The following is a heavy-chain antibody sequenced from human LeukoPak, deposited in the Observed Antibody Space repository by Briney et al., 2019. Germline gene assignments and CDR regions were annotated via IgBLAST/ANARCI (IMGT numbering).Heavy chain of an antibody. J-gene: IGHJ4*02. D-gene: IGHD2-21*02. CDR2: ISGDGGST. CDR3: AALCGGDCYSNY. Sequence: GGSLRLSCAASGFTFDDYAMHWVRQAPGKGLEWVSLISGDGGSTYYADSVKGRFTISRDNSKNSLYLQMNSLRTEDTALYYCAALCGGDCYSNYWGQGTLVTVSS. CDR1: GFTFDDYA. V-gene: IGHV3-43*02.